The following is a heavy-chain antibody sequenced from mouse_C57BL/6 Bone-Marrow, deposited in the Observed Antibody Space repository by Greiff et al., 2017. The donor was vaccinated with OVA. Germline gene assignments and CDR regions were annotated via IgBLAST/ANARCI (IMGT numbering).Heavy chain of an antibody. J-gene: IGHJ3*01. CDR2: ISSGGDYI. V-gene: IGHV5-9-1*02. CDR3: TRGEALYYGAWFAY. D-gene: IGHD1-1*01. CDR1: GFTFSSYA. Sequence: EVQLVESGAGLVKPGGSLKLSCAASGFTFSSYAMSWVRQTPEKRLEWVACISSGGDYIYYADTVKGRFTISRDNARNTLYLQMSSLKSEDTAMYYCTRGEALYYGAWFAYWGQGTLVTVSA.